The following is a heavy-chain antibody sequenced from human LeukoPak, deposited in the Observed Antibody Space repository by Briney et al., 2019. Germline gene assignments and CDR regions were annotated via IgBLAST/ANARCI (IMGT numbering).Heavy chain of an antibody. CDR3: ARGKGVAIFGVVRPHRPYYMDV. CDR2: IYSSGST. Sequence: SETLSLTCTVSGCSISNYYWSWIRQPPGKGLEWIGYIYSSGSTNYNPSLKSRVTMSVDTSKKQFSLKLNSVTAADTAFYYCARGKGVAIFGVVRPHRPYYMDVWGKGTTVTVSS. J-gene: IGHJ6*03. D-gene: IGHD3-3*01. V-gene: IGHV4-59*08. CDR1: GCSISNYY.